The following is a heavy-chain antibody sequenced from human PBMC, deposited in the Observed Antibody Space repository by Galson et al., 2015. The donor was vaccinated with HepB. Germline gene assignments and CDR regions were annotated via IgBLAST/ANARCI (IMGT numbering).Heavy chain of an antibody. CDR2: INPSGST. CDR1: GGSFSGYY. V-gene: IGHV4-34*01. D-gene: IGHD3-3*01. J-gene: IGHJ6*02. CDR3: ARGPLGFLEWLPNPEHRYYYYGMDV. Sequence: SETLSLTCAVYGGSFSGYYWSWIRQPPGKGLEWIGEINPSGSTNYNPSLKSRVTISVDTSKNQFSLKLSSVTAADTAVYYCARGPLGFLEWLPNPEHRYYYYGMDVWGQGTTVTVSS.